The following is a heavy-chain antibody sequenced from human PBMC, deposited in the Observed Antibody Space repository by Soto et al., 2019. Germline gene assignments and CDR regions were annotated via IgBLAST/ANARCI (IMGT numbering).Heavy chain of an antibody. Sequence: EVQLVESGGGLVQPGGSLRLSCAASGFTFSNYWMSWVRQAPGKGLEWVANIKQDGSGKYYVDSVKGRFTISRDNAKNSLYRQMNSLRAEDTAVFYCARDQYCSGGGCYSVGYFQLWGQGTLVTVSS. CDR3: ARDQYCSGGGCYSVGYFQL. CDR1: GFTFSNYW. V-gene: IGHV3-7*04. CDR2: IKQDGSGK. J-gene: IGHJ1*01. D-gene: IGHD2-15*01.